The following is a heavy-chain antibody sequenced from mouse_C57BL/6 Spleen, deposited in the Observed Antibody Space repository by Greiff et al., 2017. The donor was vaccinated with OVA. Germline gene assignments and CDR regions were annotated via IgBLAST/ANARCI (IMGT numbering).Heavy chain of an antibody. J-gene: IGHJ4*01. V-gene: IGHV1-42*01. CDR3: ARSLNWDRGYYYAMDY. CDR2: INPSTGGT. D-gene: IGHD4-1*01. Sequence: VQLQQSGPELVKPGASVKISCKASGYSFTGYYMNWVKQSPEKSLEWIGEINPSTGGTTYNQKFKAKATLTVDKSSSTAYMQLKSLTSEDSAVYYCARSLNWDRGYYYAMDYWGQGTSVTVSS. CDR1: GYSFTGYY.